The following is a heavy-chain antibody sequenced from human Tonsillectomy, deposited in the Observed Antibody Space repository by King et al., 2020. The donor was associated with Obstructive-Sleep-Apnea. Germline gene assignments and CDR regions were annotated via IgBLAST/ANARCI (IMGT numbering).Heavy chain of an antibody. CDR1: GFTFSSHW. D-gene: IGHD6-19*01. J-gene: IGHJ4*02. V-gene: IGHV3-7*03. CDR2: IKQDGSAK. Sequence: VQLVESGGGLVQPGGSLRLSCAASGFTFSSHWMSWVRQAPGKGLEWVANIKQDGSAKLYVDSVKGRFTTSRDNAKNSLYLQMNSLRAEDTAVYYCAGYSSNSGPIDCWGQGTLVTVSS. CDR3: AGYSSNSGPIDC.